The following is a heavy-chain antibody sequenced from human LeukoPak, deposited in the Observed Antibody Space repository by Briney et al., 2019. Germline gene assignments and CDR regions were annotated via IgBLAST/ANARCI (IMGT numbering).Heavy chain of an antibody. CDR2: IYYSGST. CDR1: GGSISSSSYY. Sequence: SETLSLTCTVSGGSISSSSYYWGWIRQPPGKGLEWIGSIYYSGSTYYNPSLKSRVTISVETSKNQFSLRLSSVTAADTAVYYCASGADSSNYFLYYWGQGILVTVSS. CDR3: ASGADSSNYFLYY. J-gene: IGHJ4*02. V-gene: IGHV4-39*07. D-gene: IGHD3-22*01.